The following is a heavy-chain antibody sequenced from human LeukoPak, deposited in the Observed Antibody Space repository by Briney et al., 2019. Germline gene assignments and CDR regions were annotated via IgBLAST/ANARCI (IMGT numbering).Heavy chain of an antibody. Sequence: GGSLRLSCAASGFTFSSYAMSWVRQAPGKGLEWVSAISGSGDSTYYADSVKGRFTISRDNSKNTLYLQMNSLRAEDTAVYYCAKSPRSGWYGDFDYWGQGPLVTVSS. CDR2: ISGSGDST. D-gene: IGHD6-19*01. J-gene: IGHJ4*02. V-gene: IGHV3-23*01. CDR3: AKSPRSGWYGDFDY. CDR1: GFTFSSYA.